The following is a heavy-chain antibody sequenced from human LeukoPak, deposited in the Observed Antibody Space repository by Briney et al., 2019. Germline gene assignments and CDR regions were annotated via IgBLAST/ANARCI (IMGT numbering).Heavy chain of an antibody. CDR3: ARSRPATGTSRHPFDI. V-gene: IGHV3-7*03. Sequence: GGSLRLSCAASGFTFSSYWMSWVRQAPGKGLEWVANIKQDGGEKYYVDSMKGRFTISRDNAKNSLYLQMDSLRAEDTAVYYCARSRPATGTSRHPFDIWGQGTVVTVSS. CDR1: GFTFSSYW. J-gene: IGHJ3*02. D-gene: IGHD1-1*01. CDR2: IKQDGGEK.